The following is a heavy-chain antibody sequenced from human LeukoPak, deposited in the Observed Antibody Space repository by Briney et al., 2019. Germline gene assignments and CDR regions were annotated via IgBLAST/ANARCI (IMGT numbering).Heavy chain of an antibody. CDR2: ISGIGGST. CDR1: GFTFSSYA. CDR3: AKDFGGYDFWSGEPNYFDY. V-gene: IGHV3-23*01. J-gene: IGHJ4*02. Sequence: GGSLRLSCAASGFTFSSYAMSWVRQAPGKGLEWVSAISGIGGSTYYADSVKGRFTISRDNSKNTLYLQMNSLRAEDTAVYYCAKDFGGYDFWSGEPNYFDYWGQGTLVTVSS. D-gene: IGHD3-3*01.